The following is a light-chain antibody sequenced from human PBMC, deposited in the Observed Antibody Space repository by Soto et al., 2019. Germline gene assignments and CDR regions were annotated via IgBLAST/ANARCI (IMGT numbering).Light chain of an antibody. Sequence: EVVLTQSPATLSLSPGEGATLSCRASQHISNYLAWYQQRPGHPPRLLIYDASSRATDNPARFSGSGSGTDFSLTISSLDHEDFAVYYCQHRNNWQWTFGQGTKLDIK. V-gene: IGKV3-11*01. J-gene: IGKJ1*01. CDR2: DAS. CDR1: QHISNY. CDR3: QHRNNWQWT.